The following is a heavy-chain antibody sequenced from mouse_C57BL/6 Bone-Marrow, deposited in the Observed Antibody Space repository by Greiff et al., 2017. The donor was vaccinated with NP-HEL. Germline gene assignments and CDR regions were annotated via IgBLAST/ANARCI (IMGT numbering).Heavy chain of an antibody. CDR3: ARDPVVATDY. CDR2: INPYNGGT. CDR1: GYTFTDYY. J-gene: IGHJ2*01. Sequence: VEPGASVKMSCKASGYTFTDYYMNWVKQSHGKSLEWIGVINPYNGGTSYNQKFKGKATLTVDKSSSTAYMELNSLTSEDSAVYYCARDPVVATDYWGQGTTLTVSS. D-gene: IGHD1-1*01. V-gene: IGHV1-19*01.